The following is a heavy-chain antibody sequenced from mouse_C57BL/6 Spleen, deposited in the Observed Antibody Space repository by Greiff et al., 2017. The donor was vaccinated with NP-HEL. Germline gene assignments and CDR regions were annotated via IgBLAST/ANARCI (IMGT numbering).Heavy chain of an antibody. J-gene: IGHJ3*01. D-gene: IGHD6-1*01. CDR1: GYTFTSYG. V-gene: IGHV1-81*01. Sequence: QVQLQQSGAELARPGASVKLSCKASGYTFTSYGISWVKQRTGQGLEWIGEIYPRSGNTYYIEKFKGKATLTADKSSSTAYMELRSLTSEDSAVYFCARAGPTPLLAYWGQGTLVTVSA. CDR2: IYPRSGNT. CDR3: ARAGPTPLLAY.